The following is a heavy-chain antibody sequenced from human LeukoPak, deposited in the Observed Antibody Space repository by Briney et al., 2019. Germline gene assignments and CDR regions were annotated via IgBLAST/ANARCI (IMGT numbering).Heavy chain of an antibody. V-gene: IGHV4-59*12. Sequence: SETLSLTCTVSGASISSYYWSLIRQPPGKGLEWIGYIHYGGSTNYNPSLKSRVTISVDTSKNQFSLKLSSVTAADTAVYYCAVTYYYDSSGYYYWYYFDYWGQGTLVTVSS. CDR3: AVTYYYDSSGYYYWYYFDY. D-gene: IGHD3-22*01. J-gene: IGHJ4*02. CDR1: GASISSYY. CDR2: IHYGGST.